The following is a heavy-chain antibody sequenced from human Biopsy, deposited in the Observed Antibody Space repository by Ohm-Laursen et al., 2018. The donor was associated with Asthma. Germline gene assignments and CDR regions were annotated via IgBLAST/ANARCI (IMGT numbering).Heavy chain of an antibody. CDR1: GFSFGSFG. Sequence: SLRLSCAASGFSFGSFGMHWVRQVPGKGLEWVSVIYSGGTSHTADSVRGRFTISRDYSKNTLYLQIHSLRAEDTAVYYCARGDSSNWSHYYFDYWGQGTLVTVSS. CDR3: ARGDSSNWSHYYFDY. J-gene: IGHJ4*02. D-gene: IGHD3-22*01. V-gene: IGHV3-53*01. CDR2: IYSGGTS.